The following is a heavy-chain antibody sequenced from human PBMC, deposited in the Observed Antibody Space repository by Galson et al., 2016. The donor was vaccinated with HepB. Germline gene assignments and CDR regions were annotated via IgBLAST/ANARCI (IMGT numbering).Heavy chain of an antibody. V-gene: IGHV3-30*03. J-gene: IGHJ6*02. CDR1: GFSFRTFG. Sequence: SLRLSCAASGFSFRTFGMHWLRRAPGKGLEWVAVISYDGSNELYADSVKGRFTISRDNSKNMLHLQMNSLRTEDTAVYYCSHPALGGQYYRGCGPLCNMDVWGQGTTVTVSS. CDR3: SHPALGGQYYRGCGPLCNMDV. D-gene: IGHD3-10*01. CDR2: ISYDGSNE.